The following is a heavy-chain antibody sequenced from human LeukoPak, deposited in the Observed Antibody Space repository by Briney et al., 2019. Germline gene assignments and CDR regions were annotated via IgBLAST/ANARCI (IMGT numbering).Heavy chain of an antibody. CDR2: INHSGST. V-gene: IGHV4-34*01. J-gene: IGHJ4*02. D-gene: IGHD6-13*01. CDR1: GGSFSGYY. CDR3: ARGGRAWQPLAGRFDY. Sequence: PSETLSLTCAVYGGSFSGYYWSWIRQPPGQGLEWIGEINHSGSTNYNPSLKSRVTISVDTSKNQFSLKLSSVTAADTAVYYCARGGRAWQPLAGRFDYWGQGTLVTVSS.